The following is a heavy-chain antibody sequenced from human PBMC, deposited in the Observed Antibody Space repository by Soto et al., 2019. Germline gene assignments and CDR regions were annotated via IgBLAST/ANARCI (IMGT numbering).Heavy chain of an antibody. D-gene: IGHD1-1*01. Sequence: ASVKVSCKASGGTFSSYAISWVRQAPGQGLEWMGGIIPIFGTANYAQKFQGRVTITADKSTSTAYMELSSLRSEDTAVYYCARDTTGTMGGPPYAFDIWGQGTMVTVSS. CDR1: GGTFSSYA. CDR2: IIPIFGTA. V-gene: IGHV1-69*06. CDR3: ARDTTGTMGGPPYAFDI. J-gene: IGHJ3*02.